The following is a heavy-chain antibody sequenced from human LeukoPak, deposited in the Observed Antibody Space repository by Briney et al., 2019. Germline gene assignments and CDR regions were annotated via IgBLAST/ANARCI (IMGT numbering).Heavy chain of an antibody. CDR2: ISGSGGNN. CDR1: GFTFNINA. J-gene: IGHJ4*02. Sequence: PGGSLRLSCAASGFTFNINAMTCVRQAPGKELEWVSGISGSGGNNNYADSVMGRFTIITANSRNTLYLQMNSLRADDTAVYYCAKDLNCTTYGYCFDYWGQGTLVTVSS. CDR3: AKDLNCTTYGYCFDY. D-gene: IGHD1-1*01. V-gene: IGHV3-23*01.